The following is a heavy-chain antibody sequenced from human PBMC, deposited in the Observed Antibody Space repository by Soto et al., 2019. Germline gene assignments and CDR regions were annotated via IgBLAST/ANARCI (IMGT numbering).Heavy chain of an antibody. J-gene: IGHJ4*02. Sequence: PGGSLRLSCAASGFTFSTYAMNWVRQPPGKGLEWVSSISGSGAYTYYADSVQGRFTISRDNSKNTLNLQMNSLRAEDTAAYYCARDRHPYSSKYYFDYWGQGTLVTVSS. CDR1: GFTFSTYA. CDR2: ISGSGAYT. D-gene: IGHD1-26*01. V-gene: IGHV3-23*01. CDR3: ARDRHPYSSKYYFDY.